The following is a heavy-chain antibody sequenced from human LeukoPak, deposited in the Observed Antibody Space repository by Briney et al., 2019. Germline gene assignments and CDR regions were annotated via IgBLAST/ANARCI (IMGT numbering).Heavy chain of an antibody. Sequence: PSETLSLTCAVYGGSFSGYYWSWIRQPPGKGLEWIGEINHSGSTNYNPSLKSRVTISVDTSKNQFSLKLSSVTAADTAVYYCARAPFTMVRGWSYFDYWGQGTLVTVSS. V-gene: IGHV4-34*01. D-gene: IGHD3-10*01. CDR3: ARAPFTMVRGWSYFDY. J-gene: IGHJ4*02. CDR1: GGSFSGYY. CDR2: INHSGST.